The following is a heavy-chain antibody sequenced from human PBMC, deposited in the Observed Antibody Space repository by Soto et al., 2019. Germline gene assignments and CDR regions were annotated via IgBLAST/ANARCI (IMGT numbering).Heavy chain of an antibody. Sequence: SVKVSCKASGGTFSSYAISWVRQAPGQGLEWMGGIIPIFGTANYAQKFQGRVTITADESTSTAYMELSSLRSEDTAVYYCARDLPDSSGYYYSLILEFDYWGQGTLVTVSS. V-gene: IGHV1-69*13. CDR3: ARDLPDSSGYYYSLILEFDY. CDR2: IIPIFGTA. J-gene: IGHJ4*02. CDR1: GGTFSSYA. D-gene: IGHD3-22*01.